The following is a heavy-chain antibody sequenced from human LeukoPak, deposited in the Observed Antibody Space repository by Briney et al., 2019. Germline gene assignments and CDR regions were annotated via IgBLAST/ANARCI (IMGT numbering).Heavy chain of an antibody. CDR3: ARDGAVAGRGGDDY. V-gene: IGHV1-18*01. D-gene: IGHD6-19*01. J-gene: IGHJ4*02. CDR2: ISAYNGNT. Sequence: ASVEVSCKASGYTFTSYGISWVRQAPGQGLEWMGWISAYNGNTNYAQKLQGRVTMTTDTSTSTAYMELRSLRSDDTAVYYCARDGAVAGRGGDDYWGQGTLVTVSS. CDR1: GYTFTSYG.